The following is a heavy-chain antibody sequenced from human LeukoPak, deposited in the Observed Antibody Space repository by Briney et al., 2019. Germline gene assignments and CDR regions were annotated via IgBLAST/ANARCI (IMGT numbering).Heavy chain of an antibody. J-gene: IGHJ4*02. CDR2: ISYDGSNK. Sequence: GGSLRLSCAASGFTFSSYAMHWVRQAPGKGLEWVAVISYDGSNKYYADSVKGRFTISRDNSKNTLYLHMNSLRAEDTAVYYCAKGYDSPLGYWGQGTLVTVSS. V-gene: IGHV3-30-3*01. D-gene: IGHD3-22*01. CDR3: AKGYDSPLGY. CDR1: GFTFSSYA.